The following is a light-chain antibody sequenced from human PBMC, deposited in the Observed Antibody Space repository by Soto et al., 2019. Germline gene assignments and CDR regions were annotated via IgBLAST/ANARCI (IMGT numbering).Light chain of an antibody. CDR3: LHYNSYPLT. J-gene: IGKJ4*01. CDR1: QSINSW. Sequence: EIQMIPSPSAPSASIRDKETITFRASQSINSWLAWYQQKPGKAPKLLIYEASNLASGVPSRFGGSGSGTDFTLTISSLQPDDFATFYCLHYNSYPLTFGGGTKVDIK. CDR2: EAS. V-gene: IGKV1-5*01.